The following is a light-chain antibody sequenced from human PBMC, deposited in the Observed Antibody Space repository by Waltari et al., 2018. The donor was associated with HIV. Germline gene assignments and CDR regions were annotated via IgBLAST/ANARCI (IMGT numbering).Light chain of an antibody. J-gene: IGKJ3*01. CDR3: QQYGGSPPKVT. CDR2: GAS. V-gene: IGKV3-20*01. CDR1: HDIGNW. Sequence: TQSPSSVSASVGDRVNITCRASHDIGNWLGWYQQRPGQAPRLLIYGASSRATGVPDRFSGSGSGTDFTLTISRLEPEDFAVYYCQQYGGSPPKVTFGPGTKVDIK.